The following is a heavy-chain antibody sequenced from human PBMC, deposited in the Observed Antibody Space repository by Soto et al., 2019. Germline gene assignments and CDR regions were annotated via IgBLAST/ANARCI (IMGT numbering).Heavy chain of an antibody. CDR1: GGTFSSYA. CDR2: IIPIFGTA. J-gene: IGHJ4*02. Sequence: GASLKVSCKASGGTFSSYAISWVRQAPGQGLEWMGGIIPIFGTANYAQKFQGRVTITADKSTSTAYMELSSLRSEDTAVYYCARTRAPRDIVVVVAAPDYDYWGQGTLVTVPQ. V-gene: IGHV1-69*06. D-gene: IGHD2-15*01. CDR3: ARTRAPRDIVVVVAAPDYDY.